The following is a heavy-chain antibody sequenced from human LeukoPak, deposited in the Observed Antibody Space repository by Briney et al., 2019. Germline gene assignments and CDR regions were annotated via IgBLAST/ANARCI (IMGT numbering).Heavy chain of an antibody. CDR3: ARWLTVTTGFGAFDI. V-gene: IGHV3-23*01. CDR1: GFTFSSYA. CDR2: ISGSGGST. Sequence: GGSLRLSCAASGFTFSSYAMSWVRQAPGKGLEWVSAISGSGGSTYYADSVKGRFTISRDNSKNTLYLQMNSLRAEDTAVYYCARWLTVTTGFGAFDIWGQGTMVTVSS. J-gene: IGHJ3*02. D-gene: IGHD4-17*01.